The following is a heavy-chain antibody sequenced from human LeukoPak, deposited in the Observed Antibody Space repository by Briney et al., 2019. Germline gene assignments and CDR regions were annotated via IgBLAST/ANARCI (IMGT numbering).Heavy chain of an antibody. J-gene: IGHJ4*02. V-gene: IGHV4-59*12. D-gene: IGHD6-13*01. CDR3: ARAGAAAGINY. Sequence: SETLSLTCSVSGGSISSYYWSWIRQPPGKGLEWIGYISYSGNTNYNPSLKSRVTISVDTSKNQFSLKLSSVTAADTAVYYCARAGAAAGINYWGQGTLVTVSS. CDR2: ISYSGNT. CDR1: GGSISSYY.